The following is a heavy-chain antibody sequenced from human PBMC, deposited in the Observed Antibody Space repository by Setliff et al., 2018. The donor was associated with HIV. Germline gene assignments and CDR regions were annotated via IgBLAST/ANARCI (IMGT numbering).Heavy chain of an antibody. J-gene: IGHJ4*02. CDR2: ISYYGDKT. CDR3: VKNIGGYSSSSVFDY. V-gene: IGHV3-43*01. CDR1: GFTFDDYN. D-gene: IGHD6-6*01. Sequence: GGSLRLSCAASGFTFDDYNMHWVRQTPGQGLEWVSLISYYGDKTYYADSVKGRFTISRDNSKNSLYLQMNSLRTEDTALYYCVKNIGGYSSSSVFDYWGQGTLVTVSS.